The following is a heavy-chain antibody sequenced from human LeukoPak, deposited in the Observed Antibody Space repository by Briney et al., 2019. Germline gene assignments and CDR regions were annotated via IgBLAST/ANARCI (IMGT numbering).Heavy chain of an antibody. Sequence: GRSLRLSCAVSGFNFDDYAMHWVRQAPGRGLEWVSGINWKTGNGIYADSVKGRFTISRDNAKNSLYLQMNTLRAEDTAVYFCARHNYYQFDYWGQGTLVTASS. CDR1: GFNFDDYA. D-gene: IGHD1-1*01. CDR3: ARHNYYQFDY. V-gene: IGHV3-9*01. CDR2: INWKTGNG. J-gene: IGHJ4*02.